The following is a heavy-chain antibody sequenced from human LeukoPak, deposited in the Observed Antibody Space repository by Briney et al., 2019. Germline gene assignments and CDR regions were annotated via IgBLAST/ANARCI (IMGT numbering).Heavy chain of an antibody. CDR3: ARGLHEVDY. Sequence: PSETLSLTCAVYGGSFSGYYWSWIRQPPGKGLEWIGEINHSGSTNYNPSLKSRVTISVDTSKNQFSLKLSSVTAADTAVYYFARGLHEVDYWGQGTLVTVSS. CDR1: GGSFSGYY. CDR2: INHSGST. J-gene: IGHJ4*02. D-gene: IGHD4-11*01. V-gene: IGHV4-34*01.